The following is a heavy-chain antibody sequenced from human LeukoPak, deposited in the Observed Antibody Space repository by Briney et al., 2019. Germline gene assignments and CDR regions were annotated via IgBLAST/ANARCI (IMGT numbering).Heavy chain of an antibody. CDR1: GFNFSNYA. CDR2: IPYEGNNK. D-gene: IGHD1/OR15-1a*01. V-gene: IGHV3-30*04. J-gene: IGHJ4*02. Sequence: PGGSLRLSCAASGFNFSNYAMHWVRQAPGKGLEWVAVIPYEGNNKYYADSVKGRFTISRDNSRNALYLQLSSLRVEDTALYYCGRDEQRAPGNTAFIDNWGQGTLVIVSS. CDR3: GRDEQRAPGNTAFIDN.